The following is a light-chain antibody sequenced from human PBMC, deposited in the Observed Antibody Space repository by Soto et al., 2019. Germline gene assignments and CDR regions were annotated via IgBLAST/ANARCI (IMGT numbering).Light chain of an antibody. V-gene: IGLV2-23*01. CDR1: SSDVGSYNL. CDR2: EGS. CDR3: CSYAGSSTPV. J-gene: IGLJ2*01. Sequence: QSALTQPASVSGSPGQSITISCTGTSSDVGSYNLVSWYQQHPGKAPKLMFYEGSKRPSGVSNRFSGSKSGNTASLTNSGLQAEDEADYYCCSYAGSSTPVFGGGTKLTVL.